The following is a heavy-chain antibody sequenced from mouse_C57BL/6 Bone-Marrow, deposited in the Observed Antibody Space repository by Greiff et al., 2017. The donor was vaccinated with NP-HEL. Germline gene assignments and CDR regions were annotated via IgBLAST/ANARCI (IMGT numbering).Heavy chain of an antibody. J-gene: IGHJ1*03. CDR1: GYSFTDYN. D-gene: IGHD1-1*01. V-gene: IGHV1-39*01. CDR3: AGGYYGSSSYWYFDV. Sequence: VQLQQSGPELVKPGASVKISCKASGYSFTDYNMNWVKQSNGKSLEWIGVINPNYGTTCYNQKFKGKATLTVDQSSRTASMQLNSLTSEDSAVYYCAGGYYGSSSYWYFDVWGTGTTVTVSS. CDR2: INPNYGTT.